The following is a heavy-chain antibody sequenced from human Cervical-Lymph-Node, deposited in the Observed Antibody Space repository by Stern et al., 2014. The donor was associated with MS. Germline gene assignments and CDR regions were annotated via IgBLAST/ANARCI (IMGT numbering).Heavy chain of an antibody. V-gene: IGHV1-69*01. Sequence: QVQLMQSGAEVKKPGSSVKISCKASGGTFSSYAISWVRQAPGQGLEWMGGIIPILGTPNYAQKFQGRVTINADESTSTAYMELSSLRSEDTAVYYCARKSLRGMDVWGQGTTVTVSS. CDR3: ARKSLRGMDV. CDR2: IIPILGTP. CDR1: GGTFSSYA. D-gene: IGHD4-17*01. J-gene: IGHJ6*02.